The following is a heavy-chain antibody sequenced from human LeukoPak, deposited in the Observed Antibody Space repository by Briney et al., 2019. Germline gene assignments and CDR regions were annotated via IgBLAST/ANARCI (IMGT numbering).Heavy chain of an antibody. Sequence: GGSLRLSCAASGFTFSSYWMSWVRQAPGKGLEWVANIKQDGSEKYYVDSVKGRFTISRDNAKNSLYLQMNNLRAEDTAVYYCARDRPTYYYGSGTARAFDIWGQGTMVTVSS. CDR3: ARDRPTYYYGSGTARAFDI. V-gene: IGHV3-7*03. D-gene: IGHD3-10*01. CDR1: GFTFSSYW. J-gene: IGHJ3*02. CDR2: IKQDGSEK.